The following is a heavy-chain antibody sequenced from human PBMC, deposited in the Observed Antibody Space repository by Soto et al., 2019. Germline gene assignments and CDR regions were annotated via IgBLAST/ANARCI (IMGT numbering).Heavy chain of an antibody. CDR2: ISAYNGNT. J-gene: IGHJ5*02. CDR1: GYTFTSYG. CDR3: ARDPDSGDYVWGWFDP. V-gene: IGHV1-18*01. Sequence: ASVKVSCKASGYTFTSYGISWVRQAPGQGLEWMGWISAYNGNTNYAQKLQGRVTMTTDTSTSTAYMELRSLRSDDTAVYYCARDPDSGDYVWGWFDPWGQRTLVTVSS. D-gene: IGHD4-17*01.